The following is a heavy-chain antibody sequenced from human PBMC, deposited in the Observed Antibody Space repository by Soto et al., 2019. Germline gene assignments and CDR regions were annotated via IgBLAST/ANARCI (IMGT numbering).Heavy chain of an antibody. V-gene: IGHV4-34*01. Sequence: SETLSLTCAVYGGSFSGYYWSWIRQPPGKGLEWIGEINHSGSTNYNPSLKSRVTISVDTSKNQFSLKLSSVTAADTAVYYCARGRVVVVAATPLVFDCWGQGTLVTVSS. CDR1: GGSFSGYY. CDR2: INHSGST. J-gene: IGHJ4*02. D-gene: IGHD2-15*01. CDR3: ARGRVVVVAATPLVFDC.